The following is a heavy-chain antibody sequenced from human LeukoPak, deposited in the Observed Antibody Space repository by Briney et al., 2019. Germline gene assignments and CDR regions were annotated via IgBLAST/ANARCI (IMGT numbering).Heavy chain of an antibody. CDR3: ARDVGYCSSTSCYRAGGY. Sequence: SETLSLTCTVSGGSISSYYWSWIRQPPGKGLEWIGYIYYSGSTNYNPSPKRRVTISVDTSKNQFSLKLSSVTAADTAVYYCARDVGYCSSTSCYRAGGYWGQGTLVTVSS. CDR2: IYYSGST. CDR1: GGSISSYY. J-gene: IGHJ4*02. D-gene: IGHD2-2*01. V-gene: IGHV4-59*01.